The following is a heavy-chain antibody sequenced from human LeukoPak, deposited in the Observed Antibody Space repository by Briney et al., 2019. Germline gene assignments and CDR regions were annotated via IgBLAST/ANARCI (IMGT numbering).Heavy chain of an antibody. Sequence: SETLSLTCTVSGGSISSSSYYWGWIRQPPGKGLEWIGSIYYSGSTYYNPSLKSRVTISVDTSKNQFSLKLSSVTAADTAVYYCARVTVVPAAKGRAFDIWGQGTMVTVSS. CDR3: ARVTVVPAAKGRAFDI. CDR1: GGSISSSSYY. D-gene: IGHD2-2*01. J-gene: IGHJ3*02. V-gene: IGHV4-39*01. CDR2: IYYSGST.